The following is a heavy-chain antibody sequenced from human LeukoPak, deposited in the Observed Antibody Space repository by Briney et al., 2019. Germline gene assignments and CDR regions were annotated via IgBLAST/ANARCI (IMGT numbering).Heavy chain of an antibody. CDR2: IPYDGSNK. CDR1: GFTFRSYG. V-gene: IGHV3-30*18. J-gene: IGHJ6*02. CDR3: AKGGNDYYYYGMDV. Sequence: PGGSLRLSCAASGFTFRSYGMHWVRQAPGKGLEWVAVIPYDGSNKYYGDSVKGRFTISRDNSKNTLYLQMNSLRAEDTAVYYCAKGGNDYYYYGMDVWGQGTTVTVSS. D-gene: IGHD3-10*01.